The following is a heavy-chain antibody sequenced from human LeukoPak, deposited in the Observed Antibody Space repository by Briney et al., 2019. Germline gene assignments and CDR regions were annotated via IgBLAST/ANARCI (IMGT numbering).Heavy chain of an antibody. Sequence: SETLSLTCTVSGGSVSSGSYYWSWIRQPPGKGLEWIGYIYYSGSTNYNPSLKSRVTISVDTSKNQFSLKLSSVTAADTAVYYCVRDRDTDTAMHVGAFDIWGQGTMVTVSS. J-gene: IGHJ3*02. V-gene: IGHV4-61*01. D-gene: IGHD5-18*01. CDR2: IYYSGST. CDR3: VRDRDTDTAMHVGAFDI. CDR1: GGSVSSGSYY.